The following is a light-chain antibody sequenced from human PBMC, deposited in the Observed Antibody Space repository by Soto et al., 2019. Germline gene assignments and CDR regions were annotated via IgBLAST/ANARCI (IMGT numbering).Light chain of an antibody. Sequence: EIVMTQSPATLSLSPGERATLSCRASQSVTSNYLSWYQQKPGQAPRLLIYGASTRATDIPARFSGSGSGTDFTLTISSLQPEDFAVYYCQQYYNLPITFGQGTRLEIK. CDR2: GAS. V-gene: IGKV3D-7*01. J-gene: IGKJ5*01. CDR3: QQYYNLPIT. CDR1: QSVTSNY.